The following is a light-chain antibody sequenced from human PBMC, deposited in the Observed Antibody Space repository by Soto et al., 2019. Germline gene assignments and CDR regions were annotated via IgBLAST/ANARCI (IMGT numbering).Light chain of an antibody. J-gene: IGKJ5*01. V-gene: IGKV1-5*03. Sequence: DIQMTPSPSTLSASVGDRVTITCRASQTISSWLAWYQQKPGKAPKLLIYKASTLKSGVPSRFSGSGSGTDFTLTISCLQSEDFATYYCQKYYSFPINCGQGTRREIK. CDR3: QKYYSFPIN. CDR2: KAS. CDR1: QTISSW.